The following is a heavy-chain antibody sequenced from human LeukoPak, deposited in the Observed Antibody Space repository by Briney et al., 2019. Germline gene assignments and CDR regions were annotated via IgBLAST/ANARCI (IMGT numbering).Heavy chain of an antibody. V-gene: IGHV4-31*03. J-gene: IGHJ4*02. CDR3: ARDSTSGNIIDY. Sequence: SETLSLTCTVFGDSITSGGYYWSWIRQHPGKGLEWIGYIYYSGSTYYNPSLKSRVTISVDTSKNQFSLRLNSVTAADTAVYYCARDSTSGNIIDYWGQGTLVTVSS. CDR2: IYYSGST. CDR1: GDSITSGGYY. D-gene: IGHD3-10*01.